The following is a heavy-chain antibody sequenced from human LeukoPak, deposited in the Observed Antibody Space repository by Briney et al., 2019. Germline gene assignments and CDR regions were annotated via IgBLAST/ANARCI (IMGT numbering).Heavy chain of an antibody. Sequence: GGSLRLSCAASGFTFSNAWMSWLRQAPGKGLEWVANIKQDGSEKYYVDSVKGRFTISRDNAKNSLYLQMNSLRAEDTAVYYCARDYYDSSGYYSNEYFQHWGQGTLVTVSS. J-gene: IGHJ1*01. CDR3: ARDYYDSSGYYSNEYFQH. D-gene: IGHD3-22*01. CDR1: GFTFSNAW. V-gene: IGHV3-7*01. CDR2: IKQDGSEK.